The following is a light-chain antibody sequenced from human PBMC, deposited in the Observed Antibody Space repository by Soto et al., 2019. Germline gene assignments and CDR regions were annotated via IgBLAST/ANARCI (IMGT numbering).Light chain of an antibody. Sequence: QSALTQPPSASGSPGQSVTISCTGTSSDVGNYNYVSWYQQHPGKAPKLMIYEVSKRPSGVPDRFSGSKSGNTASLTVSGLQAEDEADYYCSSYAGSNNHVXFGGGTKLTVL. CDR3: SSYAGSNNHVX. V-gene: IGLV2-8*01. CDR2: EVS. J-gene: IGLJ2*01. CDR1: SSDVGNYNY.